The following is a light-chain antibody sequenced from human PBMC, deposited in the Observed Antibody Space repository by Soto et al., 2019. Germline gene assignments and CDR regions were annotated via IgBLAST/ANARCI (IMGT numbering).Light chain of an antibody. CDR2: KAS. J-gene: IGKJ1*01. V-gene: IGKV1-5*03. Sequence: DIQMTQSPSTLAASVGDRVTITCRASQSISTWLAWYQQKPGKAPNVLIYKASSLESGVPSRFSGSGSGTEFTLIISGLQPDDSATYYCQQYNSYSRTFGQGTKVDIK. CDR1: QSISTW. CDR3: QQYNSYSRT.